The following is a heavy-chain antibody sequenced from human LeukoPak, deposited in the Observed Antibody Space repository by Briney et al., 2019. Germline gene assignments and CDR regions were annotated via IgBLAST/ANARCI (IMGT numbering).Heavy chain of an antibody. Sequence: GGSLRLSCAASGFTFTSYWMHWVRQVPGKGLVWVSQINIDGSTTNYADSVKGRFTISRDNAKNTLYLQMNSLRAEDTAVYYCARRYCSGGSCYDPNFDYWGQGTLVTVSS. CDR2: INIDGSTT. V-gene: IGHV3-74*01. J-gene: IGHJ4*02. CDR3: ARRYCSGGSCYDPNFDY. D-gene: IGHD2-15*01. CDR1: GFTFTSYW.